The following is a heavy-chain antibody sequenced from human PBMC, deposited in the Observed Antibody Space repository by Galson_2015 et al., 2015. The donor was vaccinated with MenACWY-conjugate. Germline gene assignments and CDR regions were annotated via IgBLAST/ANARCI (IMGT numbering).Heavy chain of an antibody. CDR2: ISSSGNTI. D-gene: IGHD3-22*01. Sequence: SLRLSCAASGFTFSSYEMNWVRQAPGKGLEWVSYISSSGNTIYYADSVKGRFTISRDNAKNSLYLQMNSLRAEGTAVYYCARGVYDSSGYYFPWGQGTLVTVSS. CDR3: ARGVYDSSGYYFP. V-gene: IGHV3-48*03. J-gene: IGHJ1*01. CDR1: GFTFSSYE.